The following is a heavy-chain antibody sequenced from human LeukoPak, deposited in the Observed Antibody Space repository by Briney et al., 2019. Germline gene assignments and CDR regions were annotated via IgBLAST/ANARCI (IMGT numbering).Heavy chain of an antibody. CDR1: GYRFTGYY. D-gene: IGHD3-22*01. V-gene: IGHV1-2*02. CDR2: INPNSGGT. Sequence: ASVKVSCKAAGYRFTGYYMHWVRQAPGQGLEWMGWINPNSGGTNYAQKFQGRVTMTRDTSISTAYMELSRLRSDDTAVYYCARGDSSGYYYVWFDYWGQGTLVTVSS. CDR3: ARGDSSGYYYVWFDY. J-gene: IGHJ4*02.